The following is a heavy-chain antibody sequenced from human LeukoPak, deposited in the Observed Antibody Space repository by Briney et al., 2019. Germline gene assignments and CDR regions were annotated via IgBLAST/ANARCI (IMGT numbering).Heavy chain of an antibody. CDR2: ISSMGSTI. V-gene: IGHV3-48*03. J-gene: IGHJ3*02. CDR1: GFTFSSYE. CDR3: ARAGHVITMIVVLDAFDI. Sequence: GGSLRLSCAASGFTFSSYEMNCVRQAPGEGLWWLSYISSMGSTIYNADSVKGGFTISRDNSESSLYLQMNTLRAEDTAVYYCARAGHVITMIVVLDAFDIWGQGTMVTVSS. D-gene: IGHD3-22*01.